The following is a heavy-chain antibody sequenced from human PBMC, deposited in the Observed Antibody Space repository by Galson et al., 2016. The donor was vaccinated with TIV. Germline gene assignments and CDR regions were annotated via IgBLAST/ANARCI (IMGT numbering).Heavy chain of an antibody. D-gene: IGHD3-9*01. J-gene: IGHJ4*02. CDR3: ARDYDLLTGHSSFDC. CDR1: GYTFTHYY. CDR2: INPDSGGT. V-gene: IGHV1-2*06. Sequence: SVKVSCKASGYTFTHYYMHWVRQAPGQGPEWMGRINPDSGGTDYAQKFQGRVTMTRDTSISTAYMDLSRLRSDDTALYYCARDYDLLTGHSSFDCWGQGTVVTVSS.